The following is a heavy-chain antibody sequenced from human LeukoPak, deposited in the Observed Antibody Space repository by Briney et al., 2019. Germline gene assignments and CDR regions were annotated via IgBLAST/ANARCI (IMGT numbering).Heavy chain of an antibody. CDR2: INSGGTT. Sequence: GRSLRLSCAASEFSVSTRYMSWVRQAPGKGLEWVSVINSGGTTYYADSVKGRFTIFRDSLKNILYLQMKSLRAEDAAVYYCAKGRGYSSGAHDSWGQGTLVTVSS. V-gene: IGHV3-53*01. D-gene: IGHD5-18*01. CDR1: EFSVSTRY. CDR3: AKGRGYSSGAHDS. J-gene: IGHJ4*02.